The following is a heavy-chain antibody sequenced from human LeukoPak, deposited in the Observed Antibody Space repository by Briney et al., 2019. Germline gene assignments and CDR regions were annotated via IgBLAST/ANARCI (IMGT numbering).Heavy chain of an antibody. Sequence: GGSLRLSCAASGFTGSSNYMNWVRQAPGKGLEWVSVIYSGGHTYYADSVKGRFTISRDNSKNTLYLQMNSLRAEDTAVYYCARAINAGDFDYWGQGTLVTVSS. CDR3: ARAINAGDFDY. V-gene: IGHV3-53*01. CDR1: GFTGSSNY. J-gene: IGHJ4*02. D-gene: IGHD2-8*02. CDR2: IYSGGHT.